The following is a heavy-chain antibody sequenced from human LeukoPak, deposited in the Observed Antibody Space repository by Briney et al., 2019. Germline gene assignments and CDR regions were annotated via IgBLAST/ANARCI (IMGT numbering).Heavy chain of an antibody. D-gene: IGHD6-19*01. CDR2: IYYSGST. CDR1: GGSISSGGYY. V-gene: IGHV4-31*03. CDR3: ASASSGPGSHYYHGMDV. J-gene: IGHJ6*02. Sequence: SETLSLTSTVSGGSISSGGYYWSWIRQHPGKGLEWIGCIYYSGSTYYNPSLKSRVTISVDTSKNQFSLKLSSVTAADTAVYYCASASSGPGSHYYHGMDVWGQGTTVTVSS.